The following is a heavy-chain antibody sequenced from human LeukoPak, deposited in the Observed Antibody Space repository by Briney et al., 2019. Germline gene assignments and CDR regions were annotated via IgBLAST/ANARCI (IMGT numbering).Heavy chain of an antibody. CDR1: GDRVSSNSAA. V-gene: IGHV6-1*01. CDR2: TYYRSKWYN. Sequence: SQTLSLTCAISGDRVSSNSAAWNWIRQSPSRGLEWLGRTYYRSKWYNDYAVSVKSRITINPDTSKNQFSLQLNSVTPEDTAVYYCARARYNWNDADAFDIWSQGTMVTVSS. D-gene: IGHD1-1*01. CDR3: ARARYNWNDADAFDI. J-gene: IGHJ3*02.